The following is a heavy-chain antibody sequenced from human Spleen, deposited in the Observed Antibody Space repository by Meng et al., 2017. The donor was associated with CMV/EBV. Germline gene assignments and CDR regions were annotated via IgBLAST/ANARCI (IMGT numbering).Heavy chain of an antibody. Sequence: GGSLRLSCAASGFTFDMYGMHWVRQTPGKGLEWVAFVRHDGTNKFYGDSVKGRFTISRDNSRNTVYLQGNDLRADDTAVYYCARDPGGYCSSTSCYLPTDTWGQGTLVTVSS. CDR1: GFTFDMYG. D-gene: IGHD2-2*01. J-gene: IGHJ5*02. V-gene: IGHV3-30*02. CDR2: VRHDGTNK. CDR3: ARDPGGYCSSTSCYLPTDT.